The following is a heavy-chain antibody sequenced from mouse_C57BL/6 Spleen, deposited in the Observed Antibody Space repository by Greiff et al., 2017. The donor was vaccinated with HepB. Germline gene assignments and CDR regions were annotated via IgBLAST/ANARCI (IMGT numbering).Heavy chain of an antibody. CDR2: ILPGSGST. D-gene: IGHD2-3*01. V-gene: IGHV1-9*01. Sequence: QVQLQQSGAELMKPGASVKLSCKATGYTFTGYWIEWVKQRPGHGLEWIGEILPGSGSTNYNEKFKGKATFTADTSSNTAYMQLSSLTTEDSAIYYCTRTGGRGYYLYYFDYWGQGTTLTVSS. CDR3: TRTGGRGYYLYYFDY. CDR1: GYTFTGYW. J-gene: IGHJ2*01.